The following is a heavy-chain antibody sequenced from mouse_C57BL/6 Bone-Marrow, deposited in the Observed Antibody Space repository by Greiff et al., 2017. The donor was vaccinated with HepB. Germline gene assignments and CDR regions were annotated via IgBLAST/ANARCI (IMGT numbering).Heavy chain of an antibody. CDR2: IDPSDSET. Sequence: QVQLQQPGAELVRPGSSVKLSCKASGYTFTSYWMHWVKQRPIQGLEWIGNIDPSDSETHYNQKFKDKATLTVDKSSSTAYMQLSSLTSEDSAVYYCARDHYGRIDYWGQGTTLTVSS. V-gene: IGHV1-52*01. CDR3: ARDHYGRIDY. J-gene: IGHJ2*01. CDR1: GYTFTSYW. D-gene: IGHD1-1*01.